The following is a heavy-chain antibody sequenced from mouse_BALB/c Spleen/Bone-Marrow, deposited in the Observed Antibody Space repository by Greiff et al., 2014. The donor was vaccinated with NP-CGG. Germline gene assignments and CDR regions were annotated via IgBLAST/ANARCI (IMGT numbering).Heavy chain of an antibody. V-gene: IGHV1-14*01. Sequence: VQLKESGPELVKPGASVKMSCEASGYTFTSYVMHWGKQKPGQGLEWIGYINPYNDGTKYNEKFKGKATLTSGNSSSTAYMELSSLTSEDSAVYYCARGITTVVPYAMDYWGQGTSVTVSS. CDR2: INPYNDGT. CDR1: GYTFTSYV. J-gene: IGHJ4*01. CDR3: ARGITTVVPYAMDY. D-gene: IGHD1-1*01.